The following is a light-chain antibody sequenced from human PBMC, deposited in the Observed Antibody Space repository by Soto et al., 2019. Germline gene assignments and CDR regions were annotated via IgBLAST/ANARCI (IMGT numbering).Light chain of an antibody. V-gene: IGKV3-20*01. J-gene: IGKJ1*01. CDR2: GVS. CDR3: QQYTDWPLT. CDR1: QSVSSSY. Sequence: EIVLTQSPGTLSLSPGARATLSCRASQSVSSSYLAWYQQKPGQAPRLLIYGVSSRATGVPDRFSGSGSGTDFTLTISRLEPEDFAVYYCQQYTDWPLTFGQGTKVDIK.